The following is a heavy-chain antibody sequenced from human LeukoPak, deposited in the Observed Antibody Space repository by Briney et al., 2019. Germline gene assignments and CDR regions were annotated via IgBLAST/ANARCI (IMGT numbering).Heavy chain of an antibody. V-gene: IGHV4-31*03. CDR1: GGSIRSSYYY. Sequence: SETLSLTCTVSGGSIRSSYYYWSWIRQHPGKGLEWIGYIYYSGSTYYNPSLKSRVTISVDTSKNQFSLRLSSVTAADTAVYYCARGLDTAMASTWWFDPWGQGTLVTVSS. J-gene: IGHJ5*02. CDR2: IYYSGST. CDR3: ARGLDTAMASTWWFDP. D-gene: IGHD5-18*01.